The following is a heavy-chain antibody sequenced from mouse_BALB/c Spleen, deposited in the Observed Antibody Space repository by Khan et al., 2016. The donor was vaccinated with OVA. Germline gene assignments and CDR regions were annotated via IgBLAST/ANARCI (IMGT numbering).Heavy chain of an antibody. Sequence: VKLVESGAELVKPGASVKLSCKASGYTFTSYYMYWVKQRPGQGLEWIGEINPSDGDTNFNEKFKSKATLTVDKSSSTVYMQLSSLTSEDSAVYYCTRSGYGTFAYWGQGTLVTVSA. D-gene: IGHD2-1*01. J-gene: IGHJ3*01. V-gene: IGHV1S81*02. CDR3: TRSGYGTFAY. CDR1: GYTFTSYY. CDR2: INPSDGDT.